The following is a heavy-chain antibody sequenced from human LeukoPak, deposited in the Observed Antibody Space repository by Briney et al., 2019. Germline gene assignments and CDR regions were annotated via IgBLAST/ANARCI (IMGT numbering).Heavy chain of an antibody. CDR3: ARGGTSHYYGSGAYYMDV. CDR1: GYSISSGYY. Sequence: SETLSLTCTVSGYSISSGYYWGWIRQPPGKGLEWIGSIYHSGSTYYNPSLKSRVTISVDTSKNQFSLKLSSVTAADTAVYYCARGGTSHYYGSGAYYMDVWGKGTTVTISS. CDR2: IYHSGST. J-gene: IGHJ6*03. D-gene: IGHD3-10*01. V-gene: IGHV4-38-2*02.